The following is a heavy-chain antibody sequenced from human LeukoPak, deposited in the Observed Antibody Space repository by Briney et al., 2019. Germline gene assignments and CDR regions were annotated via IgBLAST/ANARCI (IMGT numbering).Heavy chain of an antibody. CDR1: GGTFSSYA. V-gene: IGHV1-69*05. CDR3: ARDLGIAAAGTFGY. Sequence: SVKVSCKASGGTFSSYAISWVRQAPGQGLEWMGGIIPIFGTANYAQKFQGRVTITTDESTSTAYMELSGLRSEDTAVYYCARDLGIAAAGTFGYWGQGTLVTVSS. CDR2: IIPIFGTA. J-gene: IGHJ4*02. D-gene: IGHD6-13*01.